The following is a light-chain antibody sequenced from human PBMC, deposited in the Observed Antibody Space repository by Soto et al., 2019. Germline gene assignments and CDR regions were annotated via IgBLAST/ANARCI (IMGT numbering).Light chain of an antibody. V-gene: IGKV1-5*01. CDR2: DAS. J-gene: IGKJ2*03. CDR1: QSISSW. CDR3: QQYNDYYS. Sequence: DIQMTQSLSTLSASVGDRVTITCRASQSISSWLAWYQQKPGKAPKLLIYDASSLESGVPSRFSGSGSGTEFTLTISILQPDDFATYYCQQYNDYYSFAQGTKLEIK.